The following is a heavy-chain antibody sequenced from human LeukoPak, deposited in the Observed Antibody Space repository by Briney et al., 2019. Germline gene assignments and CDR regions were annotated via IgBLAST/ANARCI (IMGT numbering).Heavy chain of an antibody. CDR2: IYYSGST. CDR3: AVVTTTTFDY. V-gene: IGHV4-39*01. D-gene: IGHD1-26*01. CDR1: GGSISSSSYY. J-gene: IGHJ4*02. Sequence: SETLSLTCTVSGGSISSSSYYWGWIRQPPGKGLEWIGSIYYSGSTYYNPSLRSRVAISVGTSKNQFSLKLSSVTASDTAVYYCAVVTTTTFDYWGQGTLVTVSS.